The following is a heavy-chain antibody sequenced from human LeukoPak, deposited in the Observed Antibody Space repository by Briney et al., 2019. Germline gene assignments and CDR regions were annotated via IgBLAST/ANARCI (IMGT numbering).Heavy chain of an antibody. Sequence: GGSLRLSCAASGFTFSSYEMNWVRQAPGKGLEWVSYISSSGSTIYYADSVKGRFTISRDNAQNSLYLQMNSLRAEDTAVYYCARGPGYYDSSGCSDDAFDIWGQGTMVTVSS. CDR3: ARGPGYYDSSGCSDDAFDI. CDR2: ISSSGSTI. D-gene: IGHD3-22*01. V-gene: IGHV3-48*03. J-gene: IGHJ3*02. CDR1: GFTFSSYE.